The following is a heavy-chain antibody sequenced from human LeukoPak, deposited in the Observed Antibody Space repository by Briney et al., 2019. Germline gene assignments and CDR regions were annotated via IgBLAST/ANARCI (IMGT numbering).Heavy chain of an antibody. Sequence: PGGSLRLSCAASGFAFSSSWMSWVRQAPGKGLEWVANIKQDGSEKYYVDSVKGRFTISRDNTKNSLYLQMDSLRAEDRAVYYCARISTSVAGADYWGQGALVTVFS. CDR1: GFAFSSSW. CDR2: IKQDGSEK. J-gene: IGHJ4*02. D-gene: IGHD6-19*01. CDR3: ARISTSVAGADY. V-gene: IGHV3-7*01.